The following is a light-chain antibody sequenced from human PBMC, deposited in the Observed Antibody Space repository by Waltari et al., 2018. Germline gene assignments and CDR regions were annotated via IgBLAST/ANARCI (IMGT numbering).Light chain of an antibody. CDR1: SGDVGGYNY. CDR2: DIN. CDR3: SSYAGSDTVVV. J-gene: IGLJ2*01. Sequence: QSALTQPRSVSGSPGQSVTISCIGTSGDVGGYNYVSWYQHHSGQAPKLIIYDINKLPSGVPDRFSGSRSVNTASLTISRLQAEDEADYYCSSYAGSDTVVVLGGGTKVTVL. V-gene: IGLV2-11*01.